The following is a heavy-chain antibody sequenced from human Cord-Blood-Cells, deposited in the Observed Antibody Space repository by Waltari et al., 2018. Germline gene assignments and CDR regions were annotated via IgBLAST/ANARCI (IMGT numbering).Heavy chain of an antibody. CDR1: GGSFSGYY. D-gene: IGHD5-18*01. CDR3: ARQPVRGIGLWYYFDY. V-gene: IGHV4-34*01. Sequence: QVQLQQWGAGRLKPSETLSLTCAVYGGSFSGYYWSWTRKPPGKGLAWIGEINHSGSTNYNPSLKSRVTISVDTSKNQFSLKLSSVTAADTAVYYCARQPVRGIGLWYYFDYWGQGTLVTVSS. J-gene: IGHJ4*02. CDR2: INHSGST.